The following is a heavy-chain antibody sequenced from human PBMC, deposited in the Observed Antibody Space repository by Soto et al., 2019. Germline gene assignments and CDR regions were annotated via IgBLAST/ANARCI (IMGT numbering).Heavy chain of an antibody. CDR2: SHQSGNT. CDR3: ATRDTGRVY. Sequence: QVQLQVSGPGLVKPSGTLSLTCAVSGVSIGSHDWWTWVRQPPGKGLEWIGESHQSGNTNYNSSLESRVTISLDKSKNHFSLQLSSVTVADTAVYYCATRDTGRVYWGQGTLVTVSS. J-gene: IGHJ4*02. D-gene: IGHD5-18*01. CDR1: GVSIGSHDW. V-gene: IGHV4-4*02.